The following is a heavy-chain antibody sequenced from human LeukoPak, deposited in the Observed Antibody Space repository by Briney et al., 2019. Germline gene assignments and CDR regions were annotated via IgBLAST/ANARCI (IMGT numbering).Heavy chain of an antibody. V-gene: IGHV4-34*01. Sequence: SETLSLTCAVYGGSFSGYYWSWIRRPPGKGLEWIGEINHSGSTNYNPSLKSRVTISVDTSKKQFSLKLRSVTAADTAVYYCARDRGRATWFDPWGQGTLVTVSS. J-gene: IGHJ5*02. CDR1: GGSFSGYY. D-gene: IGHD5-12*01. CDR2: INHSGST. CDR3: ARDRGRATWFDP.